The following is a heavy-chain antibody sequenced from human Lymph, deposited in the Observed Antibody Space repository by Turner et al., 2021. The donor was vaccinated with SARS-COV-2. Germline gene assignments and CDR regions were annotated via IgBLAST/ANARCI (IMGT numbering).Heavy chain of an antibody. CDR2: IYSGGST. CDR1: EFTVSSNY. Sequence: EVQLVESGGGLIQPGGSLRLSCAASEFTVSSNYMSWVRQAPGKGLEWVSIIYSGGSTYYADSVKGRFTISRDNSKNTLYLQMNRLRAEDTAVYYCARVLPYGDYFDYWGQGTLVTVSS. D-gene: IGHD4-17*01. J-gene: IGHJ4*02. CDR3: ARVLPYGDYFDY. V-gene: IGHV3-53*01.